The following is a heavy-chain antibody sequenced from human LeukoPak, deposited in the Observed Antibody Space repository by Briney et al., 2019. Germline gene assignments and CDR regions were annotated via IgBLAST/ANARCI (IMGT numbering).Heavy chain of an antibody. J-gene: IGHJ3*02. D-gene: IGHD2-21*02. CDR3: ARDHGASTYCGGDCYRNDAFDI. CDR1: GFIFSSYS. Sequence: GGSLRLSCAASGFIFSSYSMNWVGQARGKGLEWVSSISSSSSYIFYADAVKGRFHFCRRNAEYSLYVQMNSLRAEDTAVYYCARDHGASTYCGGDCYRNDAFDIWGQGTMVTVSS. CDR2: ISSSSSYI. V-gene: IGHV3-21*01.